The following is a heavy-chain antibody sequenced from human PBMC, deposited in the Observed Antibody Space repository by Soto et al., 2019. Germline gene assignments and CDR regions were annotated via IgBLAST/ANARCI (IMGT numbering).Heavy chain of an antibody. CDR1: GYTFTSYA. D-gene: IGHD6-19*01. J-gene: IGHJ5*02. CDR2: ISTYNGNT. Sequence: QVQLVQSGTEVKKPGASVKVSCKASGYTFTSYALSWVRHAPGQGLEWMGWISTYNGNTNYAQNPQGRVPMTTDISTNTAYMELRSLRSDDTAVYYCARVVGGIPVAGSWNWFDPWGQGTLVTVSS. CDR3: ARVVGGIPVAGSWNWFDP. V-gene: IGHV1-18*04.